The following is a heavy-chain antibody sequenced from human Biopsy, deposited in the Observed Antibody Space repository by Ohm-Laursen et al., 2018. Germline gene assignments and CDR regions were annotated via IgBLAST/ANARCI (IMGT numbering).Heavy chain of an antibody. V-gene: IGHV1-18*01. J-gene: IGHJ4*02. CDR2: VSTYNGNT. Sequence: ASVKVSCKGSGYIFTSFGVSWVRQAPGHGLEWMGWVSTYNGNTEYEQKFQGRITMTTDTSANTAYMELRSLRSDDTAVYFCARVREGGLLDYWGQGILVTVSS. D-gene: IGHD3-16*01. CDR1: GYIFTSFG. CDR3: ARVREGGLLDY.